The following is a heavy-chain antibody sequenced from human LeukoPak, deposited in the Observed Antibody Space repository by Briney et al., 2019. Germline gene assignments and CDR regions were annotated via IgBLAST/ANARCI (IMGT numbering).Heavy chain of an antibody. D-gene: IGHD5-18*01. J-gene: IGHJ4*02. CDR2: IYYSGST. CDR1: GGSISSSSYC. Sequence: SETLSLTCTVSGGSISSSSYCWGWIRQPPGKGLEWIGYIYYSGSTYYNPSLKSRVTISVDTSKNQFSLKLSSVTAADTAVYYCARAEDTAMVFFDYWGQGTLVTVSS. V-gene: IGHV4-30-4*08. CDR3: ARAEDTAMVFFDY.